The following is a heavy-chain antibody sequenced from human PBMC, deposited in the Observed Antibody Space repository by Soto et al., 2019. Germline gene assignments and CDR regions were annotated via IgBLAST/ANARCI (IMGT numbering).Heavy chain of an antibody. D-gene: IGHD2-15*01. CDR3: AAAPPYCSGGSCYSIDY. V-gene: IGHV4-4*02. CDR2: IYNSGST. J-gene: IGHJ4*02. CDR1: SGSISSSNW. Sequence: QVQLQESGPGLVKPSGTLSLTCAVSSGSISSSNWWSWVRQPPGKGLEGTGEIYNSGSTNYNPSLKSRVTKAVNKSKNQFSLKLTAVNAADTAVYYCAAAPPYCSGGSCYSIDYWGQGTLVTVSS.